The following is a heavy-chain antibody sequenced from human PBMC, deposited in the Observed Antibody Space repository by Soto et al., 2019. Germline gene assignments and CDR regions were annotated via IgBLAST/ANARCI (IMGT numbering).Heavy chain of an antibody. J-gene: IGHJ6*02. CDR2: ISSSSSYT. V-gene: IGHV3-11*06. CDR1: GFTFSDYY. Sequence: GGSLRLSCAASGFTFSDYYMSWIRQAPGKGLEWVSYISSSSSYTNYADSVKGRFTISRDNAKNSLYLQMNSLRAEDTAVYYCASAGEVRGLLMHYYYGMDVWGQGTTVTVSS. D-gene: IGHD3-16*01. CDR3: ASAGEVRGLLMHYYYGMDV.